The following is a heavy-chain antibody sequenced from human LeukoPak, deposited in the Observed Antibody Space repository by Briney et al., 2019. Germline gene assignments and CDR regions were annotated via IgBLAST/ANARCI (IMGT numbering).Heavy chain of an antibody. Sequence: SETLSLTCTVSGGSFSSYYWSWIRQPPGKGLEWIGYIYYSGSTNYNPSLKSRVTISVDTSKNQFSLKLSSVTAADTAVYYCAREERVLWFGELYGVWFDPWGQGTLVTVSS. J-gene: IGHJ5*02. CDR2: IYYSGST. CDR1: GGSFSSYY. V-gene: IGHV4-59*01. D-gene: IGHD3-10*01. CDR3: AREERVLWFGELYGVWFDP.